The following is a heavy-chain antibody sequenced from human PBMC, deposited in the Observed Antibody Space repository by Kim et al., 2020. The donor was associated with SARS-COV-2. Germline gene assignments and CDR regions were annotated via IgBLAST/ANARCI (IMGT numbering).Heavy chain of an antibody. D-gene: IGHD3-22*01. Sequence: GGSLRLSCAASGFTFSSYSMNWVRQAPGKGLEWVSSISSSSSYIYYADSVKGRFTISRDNAKNSLYLQMNSLRAEDTAVYYCARDYDSSGYCSDYWGQGTLVTVSS. J-gene: IGHJ4*02. V-gene: IGHV3-21*01. CDR2: ISSSSSYI. CDR3: ARDYDSSGYCSDY. CDR1: GFTFSSYS.